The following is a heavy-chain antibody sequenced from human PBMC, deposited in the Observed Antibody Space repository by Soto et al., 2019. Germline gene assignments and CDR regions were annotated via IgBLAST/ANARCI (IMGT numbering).Heavy chain of an antibody. Sequence: ASVKVSCKTSGGTFSSYAISWVRQAPGQGLEWMGWISAYNGNTNYAQKLQGRVTMTTDTSTSTAYMELRSLRSDDTAVYYCARGVTMVRGTWGPGDAFDIWGQGTMVTVSS. V-gene: IGHV1-18*01. CDR1: GGTFSSYA. J-gene: IGHJ3*02. CDR3: ARGVTMVRGTWGPGDAFDI. D-gene: IGHD3-10*01. CDR2: ISAYNGNT.